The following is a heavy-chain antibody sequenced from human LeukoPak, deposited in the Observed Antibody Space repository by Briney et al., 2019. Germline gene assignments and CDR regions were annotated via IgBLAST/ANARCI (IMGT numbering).Heavy chain of an antibody. Sequence: GASVKVSCKASGYTFTSYGISWVRQAPGQGLEWMGWISAYNGNTNYAQKLQGRITMTTDTSTSTAYMELRSLRSDDTAVYYCARDPHCTNGVCYLDYYYYYMDVWGKGTTVTVSS. CDR3: ARDPHCTNGVCYLDYYYYYMDV. V-gene: IGHV1-18*01. CDR1: GYTFTSYG. CDR2: ISAYNGNT. D-gene: IGHD2-8*01. J-gene: IGHJ6*03.